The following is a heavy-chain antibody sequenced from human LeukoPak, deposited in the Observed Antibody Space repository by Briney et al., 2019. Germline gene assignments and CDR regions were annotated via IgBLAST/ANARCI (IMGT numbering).Heavy chain of an antibody. D-gene: IGHD3-9*01. CDR2: IRYDGSNK. CDR3: AKDRVLRYFDWSIDY. CDR1: GFTFSSYG. V-gene: IGHV3-30*02. J-gene: IGHJ4*02. Sequence: PGGSLRLSCAASGFTFSSYGMHWVRQAPGKGLEWVAFIRYDGSNKYYADSVKGRFTISRDNSKNTLYLQMNSLRAEDTAVYYCAKDRVLRYFDWSIDYWGQGTLVTVSS.